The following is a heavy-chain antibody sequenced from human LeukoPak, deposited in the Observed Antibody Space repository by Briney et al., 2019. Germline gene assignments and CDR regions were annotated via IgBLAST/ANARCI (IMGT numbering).Heavy chain of an antibody. CDR3: AKDHAGTVPLGY. CDR2: ISGSGGSA. D-gene: IGHD6-13*01. CDR1: GFTFSSYA. V-gene: IGHV3-23*01. J-gene: IGHJ4*02. Sequence: PGGSLRLSCAASGFTFSSYAMSWVRQAPGKGLEWVSAISGSGGSAYYADSVKGWFTISRDNSKNTLYLQMNSLRAEDTAVYYCAKDHAGTVPLGYWGQGTLVTVSS.